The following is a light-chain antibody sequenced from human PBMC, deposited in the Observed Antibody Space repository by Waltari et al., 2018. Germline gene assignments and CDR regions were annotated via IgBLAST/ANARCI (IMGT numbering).Light chain of an antibody. CDR1: QDISNY. Sequence: DIQMTQSPSSLSASVGDRVTITCQASQDISNYLNWDQQKPGKAPKLLIYDASNLETGVPSRFSGSGSGTDFTFTISSLQPEDIATYYCQQYDNLPFGPGTKVDIK. V-gene: IGKV1-33*01. J-gene: IGKJ3*01. CDR3: QQYDNLP. CDR2: DAS.